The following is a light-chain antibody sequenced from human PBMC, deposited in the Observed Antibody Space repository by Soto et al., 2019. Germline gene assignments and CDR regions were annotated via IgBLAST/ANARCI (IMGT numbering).Light chain of an antibody. CDR3: HQYNNWPRT. Sequence: IVMTQSPATLSVSPGERATLSCRASQSVSSNLAWYQQKPGQAPRLLIYGASTRATGIPARFSGSGSGTEFTLTISSLQSEDVATYFCHQYNNWPRTFGQGTRLEIK. J-gene: IGKJ5*01. CDR2: GAS. V-gene: IGKV3-15*01. CDR1: QSVSSN.